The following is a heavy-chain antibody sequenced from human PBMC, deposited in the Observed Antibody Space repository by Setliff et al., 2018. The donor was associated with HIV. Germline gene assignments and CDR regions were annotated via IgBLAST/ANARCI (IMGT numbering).Heavy chain of an antibody. Sequence: AGESLKISCKGSGYTFTNYWIGWVRQMPGKGLEWMGIIYPVDSDTRYSPSFQGQVTISVDKSVNTAYLQWSSLKASDTAIYYRARHEGANTGYYYLDVWGKGTTVTVSS. CDR2: IYPVDSDT. D-gene: IGHD1-26*01. V-gene: IGHV5-51*01. CDR1: GYTFTNYW. J-gene: IGHJ6*03. CDR3: ARHEGANTGYYYLDV.